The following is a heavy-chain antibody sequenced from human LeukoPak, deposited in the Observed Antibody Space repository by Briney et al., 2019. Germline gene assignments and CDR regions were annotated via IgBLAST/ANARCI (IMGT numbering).Heavy chain of an antibody. D-gene: IGHD5-18*01. CDR3: ARSASGYSYGRWGYFDY. CDR1: GGTFSSYA. V-gene: IGHV1-69*13. Sequence: SVKVSCKASGGTFSSYAISWVRQAPGQGLEWMGGIIPIFGTANYAQKFQGRVTITADESTSTAYMELSSLRSEDTAVYYCARSASGYSYGRWGYFDYWAREPWSPSPQ. CDR2: IIPIFGTA. J-gene: IGHJ4*02.